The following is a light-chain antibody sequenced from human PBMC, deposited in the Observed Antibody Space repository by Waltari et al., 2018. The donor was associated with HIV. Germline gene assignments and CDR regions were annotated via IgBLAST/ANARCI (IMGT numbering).Light chain of an antibody. Sequence: EVALTQSPGTLSLSPGERATISCRASPSVPNTSVAWYQQKPGQAPRLLMYGTAIRASGIPDRFSGSRSGADSTLIISTLAPEDFAVYFCQLYGRSVTVTFGGGTKVE. V-gene: IGKV3-20*01. J-gene: IGKJ4*01. CDR1: PSVPNTS. CDR2: GTA. CDR3: QLYGRSVTVT.